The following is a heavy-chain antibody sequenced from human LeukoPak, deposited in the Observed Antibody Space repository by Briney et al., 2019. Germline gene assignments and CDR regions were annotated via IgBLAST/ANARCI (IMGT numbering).Heavy chain of an antibody. Sequence: ASVKVSCKVSGYTLTELSVHWVRQAPGKGLEWMGCFDPEDGETIYAQKFQGRVTMTEDTSTDTAYMELSSLRSEDTAVYYCATPSELRLAVGESQFDYWGQGTLVTVSS. CDR3: ATPSELRLAVGESQFDY. D-gene: IGHD3-3*01. CDR1: GYTLTELS. J-gene: IGHJ4*02. V-gene: IGHV1-24*01. CDR2: FDPEDGET.